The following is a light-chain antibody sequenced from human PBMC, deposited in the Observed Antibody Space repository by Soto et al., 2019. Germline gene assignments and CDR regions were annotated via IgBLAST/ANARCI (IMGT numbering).Light chain of an antibody. J-gene: IGKJ1*01. CDR2: AAS. CDR3: QQYGSSGT. CDR1: QGIGNY. Sequence: DIQMTQSPSSLSASVGDRVTITCRASQGIGNYLAWYQQRPGKVPKLLIYAASTLQSGVPSRFSGSGSGTDFTLTISRLEPEDFAVYYCQQYGSSGTFGQGTKVDIK. V-gene: IGKV1-27*01.